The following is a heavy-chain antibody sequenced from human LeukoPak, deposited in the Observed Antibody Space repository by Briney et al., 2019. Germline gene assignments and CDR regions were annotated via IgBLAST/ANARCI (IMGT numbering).Heavy chain of an antibody. V-gene: IGHV1-2*02. CDR1: GYSFTAYY. J-gene: IGHJ2*01. Sequence: GASVKVSCKASGYSFTAYYIHWVRQAPGQGLEWMGWINPNSGGTNFAQKFQGRVTMTRDTSISTAYMELSRLRFDDTAVYYCARVEEKSVPTYWSFDVWGRGTLVTVSS. D-gene: IGHD3-10*02. CDR2: INPNSGGT. CDR3: ARVEEKSVPTYWSFDV.